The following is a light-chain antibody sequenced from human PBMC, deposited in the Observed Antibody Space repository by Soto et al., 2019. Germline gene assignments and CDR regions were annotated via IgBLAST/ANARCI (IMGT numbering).Light chain of an antibody. CDR3: LCGHGGADV. V-gene: IGLV7-46*01. Sequence: QAVVTQEPSLTVSPGGTVTLTCGSSTGAVTSGHYPYWCQQKPGQAPRTLIYDTSNKHSWTPALFSGSLLGGKAALTRSGAQPEAEAEYFCLCGHGGADVFGTGTKLTV. CDR1: TGAVTSGHY. CDR2: DTS. J-gene: IGLJ1*01.